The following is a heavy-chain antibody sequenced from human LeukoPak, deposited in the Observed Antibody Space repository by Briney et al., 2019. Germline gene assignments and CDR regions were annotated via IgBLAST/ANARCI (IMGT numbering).Heavy chain of an antibody. CDR2: IYYSGST. D-gene: IGHD6-19*01. V-gene: IGHV4-39*01. CDR3: ARLSRNPGYSSGWPYFDY. CDR1: GGSISSSSYY. Sequence: SETLSLTCTVSGGSISSSSYYWGWIRQPPGKGLEWIGSIYYSGSTYYNPSLKSRVTISVDTSKNQFSLQLSSVTAADTAVYYCARLSRNPGYSSGWPYFDYWGQGTLVTVSS. J-gene: IGHJ4*02.